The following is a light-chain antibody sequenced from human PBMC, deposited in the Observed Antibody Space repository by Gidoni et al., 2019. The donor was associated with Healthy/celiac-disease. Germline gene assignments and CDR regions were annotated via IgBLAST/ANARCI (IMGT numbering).Light chain of an antibody. CDR2: RNN. CDR3: AAWDDSLNGYVV. Sequence: QSVLTQPPSASGTPGQRVTISCSGSSSNIGSNTVNWYQQLPGTAPTLLIYRNNQRPSGVPARFSGSKSGTSASLAISGLQSEDEADYYCAAWDDSLNGYVVFGGGTKLTVL. J-gene: IGLJ2*01. V-gene: IGLV1-44*01. CDR1: SSNIGSNT.